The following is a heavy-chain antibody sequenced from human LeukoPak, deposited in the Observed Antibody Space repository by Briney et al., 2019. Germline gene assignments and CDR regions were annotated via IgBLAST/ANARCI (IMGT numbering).Heavy chain of an antibody. V-gene: IGHV3-30-3*01. CDR2: ISYDGSNK. D-gene: IGHD6-13*01. CDR1: GLTFRTHW. Sequence: GGSLRLSCAASGLTFRTHWMNWVRQAPGKGLEWVAVISYDGSNKYYADSVKGRFTISRDNSKNTLYLQMNSLKAEDTAVYYCAREEWAAAGTIDYWGQGTLVTVSS. J-gene: IGHJ4*02. CDR3: AREEWAAAGTIDY.